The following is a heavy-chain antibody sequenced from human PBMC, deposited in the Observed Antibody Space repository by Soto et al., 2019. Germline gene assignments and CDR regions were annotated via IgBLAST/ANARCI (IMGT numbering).Heavy chain of an antibody. V-gene: IGHV2-5*02. CDR2: IYWDDDD. D-gene: IGHD2-15*01. CDR3: AHRREDRGGLGHFDY. CDR1: GFSLSTSGVG. Sequence: QITLKESGPTLVKPTQTLTLTCSFSGFSLSTSGVGVGWIRQPPGKALEWLALIYWDDDDRYSPSLRRRLTIXXDXSXXQVVLTMTNMDPVDTATYYCAHRREDRGGLGHFDYWGQGTLVTVSS. J-gene: IGHJ4*01.